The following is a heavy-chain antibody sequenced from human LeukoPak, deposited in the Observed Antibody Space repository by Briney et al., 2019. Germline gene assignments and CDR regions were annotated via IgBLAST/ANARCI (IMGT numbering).Heavy chain of an antibody. Sequence: PGGSLRLSCAASGFTFDDYGMSWVRQAPGKGLEWVSGINWNGGSTGYADSVKGRFTISRDNAKNSLYLQMNSLRAEDTALYFCARGYHELYFFDYWGQGALVTVSS. J-gene: IGHJ4*02. D-gene: IGHD2-15*01. CDR2: INWNGGST. V-gene: IGHV3-20*04. CDR3: ARGYHELYFFDY. CDR1: GFTFDDYG.